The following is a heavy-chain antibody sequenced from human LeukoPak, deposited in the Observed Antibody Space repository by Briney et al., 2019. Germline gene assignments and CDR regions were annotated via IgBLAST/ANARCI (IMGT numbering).Heavy chain of an antibody. Sequence: PGGSLRLSCAASGFTFSSYWMSWVRQAPGKGLEWVSAISGSGGSTYYADSVKGRFTISRDNSKNTLYLQMNSLRTEDTAVYYCAKVLVLRFLEPARHWGQGTLVTVSS. CDR2: ISGSGGST. V-gene: IGHV3-23*01. CDR1: GFTFSSYW. CDR3: AKVLVLRFLEPARH. D-gene: IGHD3-3*01. J-gene: IGHJ4*02.